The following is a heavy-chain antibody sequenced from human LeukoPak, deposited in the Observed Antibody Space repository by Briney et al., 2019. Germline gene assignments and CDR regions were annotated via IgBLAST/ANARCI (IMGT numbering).Heavy chain of an antibody. CDR1: GFTFTSSA. CDR2: IVVGSGNT. D-gene: IGHD5-18*01. J-gene: IGHJ4*02. V-gene: IGHV1-58*01. Sequence: SVKVSCKASGFTFTSSAVQWVRQARGRRLEWIGWIVVGSGNTNYAQMFQGRVTITRDMSTSTAYMELSSLRSEDTAVYYCAAPSRIQLDYWGQGTLVTASS. CDR3: AAPSRIQLDY.